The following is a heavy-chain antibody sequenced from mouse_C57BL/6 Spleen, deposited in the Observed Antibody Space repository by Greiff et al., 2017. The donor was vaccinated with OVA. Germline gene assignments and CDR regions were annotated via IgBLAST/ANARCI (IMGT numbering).Heavy chain of an antibody. Sequence: QVHVKQPGAELVKPGASVKMSCKASGYTFTSYWITWVKQRPGQGLEWIGDIYPGSGSTNYNEKFTSKATLTVDTSSSTAYMQLSSLTSEDCAVYDGAGDSNYHYWYVDGWGTGTTVTVSS. CDR2: IYPGSGST. CDR3: AGDSNYHYWYVDG. J-gene: IGHJ1*03. D-gene: IGHD2-5*01. V-gene: IGHV1-55*01. CDR1: GYTFTSYW.